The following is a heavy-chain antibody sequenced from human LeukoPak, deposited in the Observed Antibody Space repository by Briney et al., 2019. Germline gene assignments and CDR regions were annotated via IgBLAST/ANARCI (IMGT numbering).Heavy chain of an antibody. J-gene: IGHJ4*02. D-gene: IGHD2-21*01. CDR2: ISYDGSNK. CDR1: GFTFSSYA. Sequence: GGSLRLSGAASGFTFSSYAMHWVRQAPGKGLEWVAVISYDGSNKYYADSVKGRFTISRDNSKNTLYLQMNSLRAEDTAVYYCLLSYFDYWGQGTLVTVSS. V-gene: IGHV3-30*04. CDR3: LLSYFDY.